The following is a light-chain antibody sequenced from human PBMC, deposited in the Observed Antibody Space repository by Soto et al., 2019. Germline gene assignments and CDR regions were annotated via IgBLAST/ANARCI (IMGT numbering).Light chain of an antibody. CDR3: QQYNNWPRT. CDR2: GAS. CDR1: QSVTSN. Sequence: SVITQSPTSLSVSPGERATLSCRASQSVTSNLAWYQQKAGRTPRLLIYGASTRATGIPARFSGSGSGTEFTLTISSLQSEDFAVYYCQQYNNWPRTLGQGIRLEV. V-gene: IGKV3-15*01. J-gene: IGKJ5*01.